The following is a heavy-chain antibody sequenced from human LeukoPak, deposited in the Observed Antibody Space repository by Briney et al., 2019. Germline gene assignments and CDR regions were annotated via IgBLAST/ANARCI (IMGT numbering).Heavy chain of an antibody. V-gene: IGHV3-23*01. J-gene: IGHJ4*02. D-gene: IGHD1-26*01. CDR1: GFTFSNYA. Sequence: QPGGSLRLSCVASGFTFSNYATSWVRQAPGKGLEWVSSISGGGGSTYYADSVKGRFSISRDNSKNTLYLQMNSLRAEDTAVYYCAKGRQWELPLDYWGQGTLVTVSS. CDR3: AKGRQWELPLDY. CDR2: ISGGGGST.